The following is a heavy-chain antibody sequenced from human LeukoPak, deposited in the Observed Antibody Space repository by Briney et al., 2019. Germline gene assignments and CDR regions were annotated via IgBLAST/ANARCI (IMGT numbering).Heavy chain of an antibody. CDR2: INPNSGGT. V-gene: IGHV1-2*06. CDR3: ARDSRAENTRFDY. Sequence: GASVKVSCKASEYTFTGYYIHWVRQAPGQGLEWMGRINPNSGGTNYAQKFQGRVTMTRDTSISTAYMELSRLRSDDTAVYYCARDSRAENTRFDYWGQGTLVTVSS. CDR1: EYTFTGYY. D-gene: IGHD2-2*01. J-gene: IGHJ4*02.